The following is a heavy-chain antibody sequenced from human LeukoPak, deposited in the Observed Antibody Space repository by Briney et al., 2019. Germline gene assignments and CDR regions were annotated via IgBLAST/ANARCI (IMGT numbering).Heavy chain of an antibody. CDR3: TRAAYCSGGSCYYFDY. V-gene: IGHV3-49*04. Sequence: PGGSLRLSCAASGFTFSSYGMHWVRQAPGKGLEWVGFIRSKPYGGTTEYAAPVKGRFTFSREDSKSIAYLQMNSLKTEDTAVYYCTRAAYCSGGSCYYFDYWGQGTLVTVSS. J-gene: IGHJ4*02. CDR1: GFTFSSYG. CDR2: IRSKPYGGTT. D-gene: IGHD2-15*01.